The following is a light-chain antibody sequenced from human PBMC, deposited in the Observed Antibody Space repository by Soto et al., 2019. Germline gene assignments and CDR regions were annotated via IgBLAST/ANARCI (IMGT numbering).Light chain of an antibody. V-gene: IGLV2-14*01. CDR2: DVS. CDR1: SSDDGGYNY. J-gene: IGLJ2*01. CDR3: SSYTSSSTGVV. Sequence: QSALTQPDSVSGSPGQSITISCTGTSSDDGGYNYVSWYQQHPGKAPKLMIYDVSNRPSGVSNRFSGSKSGNTASLTISGLQAEDEADYYCSSYTSSSTGVVFGGGTKVTVL.